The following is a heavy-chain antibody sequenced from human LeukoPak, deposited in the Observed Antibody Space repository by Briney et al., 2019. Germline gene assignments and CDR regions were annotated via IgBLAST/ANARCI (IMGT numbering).Heavy chain of an antibody. Sequence: GGSLRLSCLGSGFTFSSHDMDWVRQAPGKGLEWVSSISSSSSYIYYADSVKGRFTISRDNAKNSLYLQMNSLRAEDTAVYYCARLSGYYYIDYWGQGTLVTVSS. J-gene: IGHJ4*02. CDR1: GFTFSSHD. CDR3: ARLSGYYYIDY. V-gene: IGHV3-21*01. D-gene: IGHD3-22*01. CDR2: ISSSSSYI.